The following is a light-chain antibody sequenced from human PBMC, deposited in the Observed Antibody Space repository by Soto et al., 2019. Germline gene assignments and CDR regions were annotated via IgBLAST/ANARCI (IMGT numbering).Light chain of an antibody. CDR3: QQSYSTPYT. V-gene: IGKV1-39*01. CDR1: QSISTY. CDR2: AAY. J-gene: IGKJ2*01. Sequence: DIQMTQSPFSLSASVGDRVTITCRASQSISTYLNWYQQKPGKAPKLLIYAAYRLQSGVPSRFSGSGTDLTLPISSLQPEDSATYDCQQSYSTPYTFGHGTKLEI.